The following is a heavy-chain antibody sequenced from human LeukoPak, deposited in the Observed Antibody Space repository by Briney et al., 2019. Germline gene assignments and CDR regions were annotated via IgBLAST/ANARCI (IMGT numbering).Heavy chain of an antibody. D-gene: IGHD6-19*01. V-gene: IGHV4-59*01. CDR2: IYYSGST. Sequence: KPSETLSLTCTVSGGSISSYYWSWIRQPPGKGLEWIGYIYYSGSTNYNPSLKSRVTISVDTSKNQFSLKLSFVTAADTAVYYCARAVAGMAFDIWGQGTMVTVSS. CDR1: GGSISSYY. CDR3: ARAVAGMAFDI. J-gene: IGHJ3*02.